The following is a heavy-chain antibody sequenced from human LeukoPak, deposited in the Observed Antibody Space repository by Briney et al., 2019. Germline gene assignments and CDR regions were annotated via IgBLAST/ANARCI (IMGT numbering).Heavy chain of an antibody. CDR3: ARGNGWYLP. CDR1: SGFIISSDYY. D-gene: IGHD6-19*01. Sequence: SETLSLTCTVSSGFIISSDYYWGWIRQSPGKGLEWIGSIHYSGSAYYSPSLKSRVAISIDPSKNQFSLKLSSVTAADTAVYHCARGNGWYLPWGQGTLVTVSS. J-gene: IGHJ5*02. CDR2: IHYSGSA. V-gene: IGHV4-39*07.